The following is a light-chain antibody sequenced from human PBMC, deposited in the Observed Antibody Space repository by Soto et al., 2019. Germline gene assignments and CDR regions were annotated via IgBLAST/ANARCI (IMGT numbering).Light chain of an antibody. J-gene: IGLJ3*02. CDR3: TSYTTSSTHWV. CDR2: EVS. CDR1: SSDDGGYNY. Sequence: QSALTQPASVSGSPGQSITISCTGTSSDDGGYNYVSWYQQHPGKAPKLTIYEVSNRPSGVSNRFSGSKSGNTASLTISGLQAEYEAEYYCTSYTTSSTHWVFGGGTKLTVL. V-gene: IGLV2-14*01.